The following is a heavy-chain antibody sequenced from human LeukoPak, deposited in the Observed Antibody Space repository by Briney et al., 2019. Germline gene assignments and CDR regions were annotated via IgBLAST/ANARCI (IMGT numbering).Heavy chain of an antibody. D-gene: IGHD3-3*01. Sequence: SETLSLTCTVPGDPISSYYWSWVRQPAGKGLEWVGRIYTSGSTNYNPSLKSRVTMSVDTSKNQFSLKLSSVTAADTAVYYCARDNRILEWLGDWFDPWGQGTLVTVSS. CDR2: IYTSGST. CDR1: GDPISSYY. V-gene: IGHV4-4*07. J-gene: IGHJ5*02. CDR3: ARDNRILEWLGDWFDP.